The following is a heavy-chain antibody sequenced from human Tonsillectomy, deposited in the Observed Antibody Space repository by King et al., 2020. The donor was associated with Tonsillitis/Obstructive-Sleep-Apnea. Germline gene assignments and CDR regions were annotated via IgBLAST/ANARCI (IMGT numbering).Heavy chain of an antibody. D-gene: IGHD2-8*01. Sequence: VQLVESGGGLVQPGGSLRLSCAASGFTFSRYWMSWVRQAPGKGLEWVANIKQDGSEKYYVDSVKGRFTISRDNAKNSLYLQMNSLRAEDTAVYYCGTTNGGRLKRVDEWGKGTLVTVSS. J-gene: IGHJ4*02. CDR2: IKQDGSEK. CDR1: GFTFSRYW. CDR3: GTTNGGRLKRVDE. V-gene: IGHV3-7*02.